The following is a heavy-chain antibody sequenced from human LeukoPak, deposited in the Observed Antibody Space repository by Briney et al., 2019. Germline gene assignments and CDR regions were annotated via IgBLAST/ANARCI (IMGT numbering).Heavy chain of an antibody. D-gene: IGHD3-22*01. CDR2: ISDSGSST. CDR1: GFTFSSYA. CDR3: APLVGSGYYSRFDY. V-gene: IGHV3-23*01. Sequence: PGGSLRLSCAASGFTFSSYAMSWVRQAPGKGLEWVSAISDSGSSTYYADSVKGRFSISRDNSKNTLYLQMNSLRAEDTAVYYCAPLVGSGYYSRFDYWGQGTLVTVSS. J-gene: IGHJ4*02.